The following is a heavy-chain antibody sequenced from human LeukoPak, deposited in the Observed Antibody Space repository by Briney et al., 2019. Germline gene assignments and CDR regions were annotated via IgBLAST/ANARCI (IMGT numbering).Heavy chain of an antibody. CDR3: ARVRDGAGGWFDP. J-gene: IGHJ5*02. CDR2: INHSGST. V-gene: IGHV4-34*01. D-gene: IGHD5-24*01. Sequence: SETLSLTCSVSGGSISSYYWGWIRQPPGKGLEWIGEINHSGSTNYNPSLKSRVTISVDTSKNQFSLKLSSVTAADTAVYYCARVRDGAGGWFDPWGQGTLVTVSS. CDR1: GGSISSYY.